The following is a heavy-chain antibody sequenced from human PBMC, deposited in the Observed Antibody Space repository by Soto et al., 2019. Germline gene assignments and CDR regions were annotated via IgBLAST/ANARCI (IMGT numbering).Heavy chain of an antibody. CDR2: IYYSGIT. J-gene: IGHJ6*02. V-gene: IGHV4-39*01. Sequence: QLQLQESGPGLVKPSETLSLTCTVSGGSISSSSYYWGWIRQPPGKGLEWIGSIYYSGITYYNPSLKSCVTISVDTSKKQFSLKLSSVTAADTAVYYCARRLYYDSSGFEGGGMDVWGQGTTVTVSS. CDR3: ARRLYYDSSGFEGGGMDV. CDR1: GGSISSSSYY. D-gene: IGHD3-22*01.